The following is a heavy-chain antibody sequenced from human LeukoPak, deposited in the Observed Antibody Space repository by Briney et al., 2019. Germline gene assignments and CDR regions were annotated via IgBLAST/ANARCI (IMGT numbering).Heavy chain of an antibody. CDR3: ARHFDLPTAYFDS. Sequence: SETLSLTCTVTGGSISSGDYYWSWLRQPPGKGLEWIASIYSGGMTFYSPSLKSRLTISADTSRNHFSLRLSSVTAADTALYFCARHFDLPTAYFDSWGQGSLVTVSS. CDR2: IYSGGMT. J-gene: IGHJ4*02. CDR1: GGSISSGDYY. V-gene: IGHV4-39*01.